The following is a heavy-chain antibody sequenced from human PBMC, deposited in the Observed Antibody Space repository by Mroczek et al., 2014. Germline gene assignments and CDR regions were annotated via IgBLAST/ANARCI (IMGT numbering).Heavy chain of an antibody. Sequence: QVQLVQSGGGVVQPGRSLRLSCAASGFTFSSYAMHWVRQAPGKGLEWVAVISYDGSNKYYADSVKGRFTISRDNSKNTLYLQMNSLRAEDTAVYYCARGEGGRELPGAFDIVGPRDKWSPSLQ. D-gene: IGHD1-26*01. V-gene: IGHV3-30-3*01. CDR2: ISYDGSNK. CDR3: ARGEGGRELPGAFDI. CDR1: GFTFSSYA. J-gene: IGHJ3*02.